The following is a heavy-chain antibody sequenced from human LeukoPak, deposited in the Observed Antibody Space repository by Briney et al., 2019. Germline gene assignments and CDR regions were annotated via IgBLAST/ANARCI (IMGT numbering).Heavy chain of an antibody. CDR3: ARGIDYTNYFDS. CDR2: IYYSGST. CDR1: GGSISSSSYY. J-gene: IGHJ4*02. D-gene: IGHD4-11*01. V-gene: IGHV4-39*07. Sequence: SETLSLTCTVSGGSISSSSYYWGWIRQPPGKGLEWIGSIYYSGSTYYNPSLKSRVTISVDTSKNQFSLKLSSVTAADTAVFYCARGIDYTNYFDSWGQGTLVTVSS.